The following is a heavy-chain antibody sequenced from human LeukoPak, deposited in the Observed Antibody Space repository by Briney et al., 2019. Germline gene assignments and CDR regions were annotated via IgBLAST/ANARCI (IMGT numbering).Heavy chain of an antibody. D-gene: IGHD3-22*01. J-gene: IGHJ4*02. CDR2: IYYSGST. Sequence: PSETLSLTCTVSGDSISTSSYYWGWIRQPPGKGLEWLGSIYYSGSTYYNPSLKSRVTISVDTSKNQFSLNLYSVTAADTAVFYCARSYYYDYRQIDYWGQGALVTVSS. V-gene: IGHV4-39*01. CDR1: GDSISTSSYY. CDR3: ARSYYYDYRQIDY.